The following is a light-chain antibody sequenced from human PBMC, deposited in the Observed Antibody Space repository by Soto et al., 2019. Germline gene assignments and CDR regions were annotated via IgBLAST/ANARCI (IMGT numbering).Light chain of an antibody. J-gene: IGKJ4*01. CDR1: QSVRSGY. CDR2: GAS. V-gene: IGKV3-20*01. CDR3: QQYGKSPST. Sequence: EIVLAQSPGTLSLSPGEGATLSCRASQSVRSGYLAWYQQKPGQAPRLLIYGASSRATGIPDRFSGSGSGTDFTLTISRLEPEDFAMYYCQQYGKSPSTFGGGTKVEIK.